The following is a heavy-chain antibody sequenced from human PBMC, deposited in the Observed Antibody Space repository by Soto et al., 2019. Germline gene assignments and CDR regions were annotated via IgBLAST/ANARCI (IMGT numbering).Heavy chain of an antibody. CDR2: VNHSGST. Sequence: SETLSLTCSVYCGSFSGYYWSWILHPPFKGLEWIGEVNHSGSTNYNPSLKSRVTISVDTSKNQFSLKLSSVTAADTAVYYCARDKVALFRREKSWFDTWGQGTLVTVSS. V-gene: IGHV4-34*01. CDR1: CGSFSGYY. CDR3: ARDKVALFRREKSWFDT. J-gene: IGHJ5*02. D-gene: IGHD2-15*01.